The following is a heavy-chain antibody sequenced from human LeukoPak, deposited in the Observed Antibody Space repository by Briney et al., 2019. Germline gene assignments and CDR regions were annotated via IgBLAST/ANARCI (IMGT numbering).Heavy chain of an antibody. V-gene: IGHV3-7*01. CDR1: GFTFSSYW. Sequence: GGSLRLSCAASGFTFSSYWMSWVRQAPGKGLEWVANIKQDGSEKYYVDSVKGRFTISRDNAKNSLYLQMNSLRAEDTAVYYCARGGAFIAVALNFDYWGQGTLVTVSS. J-gene: IGHJ4*02. CDR3: ARGGAFIAVALNFDY. D-gene: IGHD6-19*01. CDR2: IKQDGSEK.